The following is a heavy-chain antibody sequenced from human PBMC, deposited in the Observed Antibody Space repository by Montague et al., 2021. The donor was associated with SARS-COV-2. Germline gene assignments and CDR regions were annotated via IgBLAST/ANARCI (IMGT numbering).Heavy chain of an antibody. CDR1: GFTFNNYG. Sequence: SLRLSCAASGFTFNNYGMHWVRQAPGKGLEWVAVISYEGSKKYFADSVKGRFVISRDSSQNTMYLQMNSLRVEDTAVYYCVKASRIFWFGQFVRDAFDIWGQGTVVSVSS. CDR2: ISYEGSKK. J-gene: IGHJ3*02. D-gene: IGHD3-10*01. V-gene: IGHV3-30*18. CDR3: VKASRIFWFGQFVRDAFDI.